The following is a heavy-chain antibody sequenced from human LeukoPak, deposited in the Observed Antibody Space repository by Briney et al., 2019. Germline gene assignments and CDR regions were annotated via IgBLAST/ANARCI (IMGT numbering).Heavy chain of an antibody. CDR3: ARDLSRGAPDYFDN. D-gene: IGHD3-10*01. CDR1: GFIFSNYP. CDR2: ISYDGKVK. V-gene: IGHV3-30*04. J-gene: IGHJ4*02. Sequence: GRSLRLSCAASGFIFSNYPVHLVRQPPGKGLEWVAVISYDGKVKHYADSVKGRFTISRDDSTNTLSLQMNSLRPEDTAIYYCARDLSRGAPDYFDNWGQGTLVTVSS.